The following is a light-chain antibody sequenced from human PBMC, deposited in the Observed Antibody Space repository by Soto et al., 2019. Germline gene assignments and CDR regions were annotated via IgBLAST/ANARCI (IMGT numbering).Light chain of an antibody. V-gene: IGLV2-14*01. CDR3: FSFTTTRTHV. CDR1: ISDIGAYDY. Sequence: HSVLTEPPSVSGSPGPSITISCTGTISDIGAYDYVSWFQQHPGKAPKLMISEVNNRPSGVSNRFSGSKSGNTAYLTISGLQVEDEAEYFCFSFTTTRTHVYGTGTKVTVL. CDR2: EVN. J-gene: IGLJ1*01.